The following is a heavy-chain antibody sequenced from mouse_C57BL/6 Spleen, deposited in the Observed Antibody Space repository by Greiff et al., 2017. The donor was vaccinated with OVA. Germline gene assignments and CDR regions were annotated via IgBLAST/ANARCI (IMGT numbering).Heavy chain of an antibody. V-gene: IGHV6-6*01. CDR1: GFTFSDAW. J-gene: IGHJ1*03. CDR3: RFTTVVATRYFDV. D-gene: IGHD1-1*01. CDR2: IRNKANNHAT. Sequence: EVKLMESGGGLVQPGGSMKLSCAASGFTFSDAWMDWVRQSPEKGLEWVAEIRNKANNHATYYAESVKGRFTISRDDSKSSVYLQMNSLRAEDTGIYYCRFTTVVATRYFDVWGTGTTVTVSS.